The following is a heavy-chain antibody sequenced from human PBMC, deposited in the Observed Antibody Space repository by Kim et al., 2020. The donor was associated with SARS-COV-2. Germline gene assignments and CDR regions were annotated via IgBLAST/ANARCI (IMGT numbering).Heavy chain of an antibody. Sequence: SVKVSCKASGGTFSSYAISWVRQAPGQGLEWMGGIIPIFGTANYAQKFQGRVTITADESTSTAYMELSSLRSEDTAVYYCATTRQIGSGYDFDYWGQGALVTVSS. J-gene: IGHJ4*02. CDR3: ATTRQIGSGYDFDY. CDR1: GGTFSSYA. V-gene: IGHV1-69*13. CDR2: IIPIFGTA. D-gene: IGHD5-12*01.